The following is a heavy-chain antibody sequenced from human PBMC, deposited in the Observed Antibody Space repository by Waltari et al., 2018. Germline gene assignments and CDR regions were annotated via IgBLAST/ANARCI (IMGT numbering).Heavy chain of an antibody. V-gene: IGHV3-30*01. Sequence: QVQLVESGGGVVQPGRSLRLSCEASGFSFSSYAMHWVRQAPGKGLEWVTVISVDGSITFYADSVKGRFTVSRDNSKNTLFLEMNSLRPEDTAVYYCAKAEYSNWRKIKEYFQHWGQGTLVTVSS. CDR2: ISVDGSIT. CDR3: AKAEYSNWRKIKEYFQH. CDR1: GFSFSSYA. D-gene: IGHD2-21*01. J-gene: IGHJ1*01.